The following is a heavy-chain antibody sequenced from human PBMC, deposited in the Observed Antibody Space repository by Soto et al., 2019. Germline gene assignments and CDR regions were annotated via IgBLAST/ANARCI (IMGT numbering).Heavy chain of an antibody. D-gene: IGHD4-4*01. CDR2: IIPILGIA. V-gene: IGHV1-69*02. CDR1: GGTFSSYT. Sequence: QVQLVQSGAEVKKPGSSVKVSCKASGGTFSSYTTSWVRQAPGQGLEWMGRIIPILGIANYAQKFQGRVTITADKSTSTAYMELSSLRSEDTAVYYCARHSNYWVLDYWGQGTLVTVSS. CDR3: ARHSNYWVLDY. J-gene: IGHJ4*02.